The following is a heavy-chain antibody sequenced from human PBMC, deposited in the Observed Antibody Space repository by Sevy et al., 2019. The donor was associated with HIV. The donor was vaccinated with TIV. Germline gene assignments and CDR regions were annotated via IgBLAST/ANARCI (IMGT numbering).Heavy chain of an antibody. J-gene: IGHJ6*02. CDR3: AIGRYWAATTSNHGMDV. CDR2: ISYDGCNK. CDR1: GFTFSSYG. V-gene: IGHV3-30*03. Sequence: GGSLRLSCAASGFTFSSYGMHWVRQAPGKGLEWVAVISYDGCNKYYADSVKGRFTISRDNSKNTLYLQMNSVRAEDTAVYYWAIGRYWAATTSNHGMDVWGQGTTVTVSS. D-gene: IGHD4-4*01.